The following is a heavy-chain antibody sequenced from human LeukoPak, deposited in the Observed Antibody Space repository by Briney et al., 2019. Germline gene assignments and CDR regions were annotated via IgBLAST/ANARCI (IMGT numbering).Heavy chain of an antibody. CDR1: GFTFSSYG. CDR2: ISYDGSNK. J-gene: IGHJ4*02. Sequence: PGGSLRLSCAASGFTFSSYGMHWVRQAPGKGLEGVAVISYDGSNKYYADSVKGRFTISRDNSKNTLYLQMNSLRAEDTAVYYCAKYGSSWGQGTLVTVSS. CDR3: AKYGSS. V-gene: IGHV3-30*18. D-gene: IGHD6-13*01.